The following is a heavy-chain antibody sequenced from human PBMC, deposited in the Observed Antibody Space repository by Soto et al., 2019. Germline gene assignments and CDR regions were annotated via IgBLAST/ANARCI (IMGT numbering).Heavy chain of an antibody. D-gene: IGHD3-10*02. V-gene: IGHV3-21*02. Sequence: EVQLLQSAGGLVKPGGALRLSCAASGFVFSDFQLNWVRQAPGRGLEWLASITGTSAFLFYADSIKGRFTISRDNPKNFLFLQMDSLGPEDTDVYYCARDNLAVQGALDHWGQGALVTVSS. J-gene: IGHJ4*02. CDR1: GFVFSDFQ. CDR3: ARDNLAVQGALDH. CDR2: ITGTSAFL.